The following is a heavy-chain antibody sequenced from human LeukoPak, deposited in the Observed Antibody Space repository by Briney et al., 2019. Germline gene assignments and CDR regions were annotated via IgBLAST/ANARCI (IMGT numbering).Heavy chain of an antibody. CDR1: GGSISSGSYY. CDR3: ARVVQGWDYFRDYYYYYMDV. Sequence: PSETLSLTCTVSGGSISSGSYYWSWIRQPAGKGLEWIGRIYTSGSTNYNPSLKSRATISVDTSRNQFSLKLSSVTAADTAVYYCARVVQGWDYFRDYYYYYMDVWGKGTTVTVSS. J-gene: IGHJ6*03. CDR2: IYTSGST. D-gene: IGHD2/OR15-2a*01. V-gene: IGHV4-61*02.